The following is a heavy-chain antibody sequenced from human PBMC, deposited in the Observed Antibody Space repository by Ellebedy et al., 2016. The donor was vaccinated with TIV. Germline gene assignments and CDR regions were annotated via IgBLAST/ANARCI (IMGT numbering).Heavy chain of an antibody. Sequence: GESLKISCAASGFTFSRYWMSWVRQAPGKGLEWVASIKEDGDEKYYVESVEGRFTVSRDNVRDSLYLQMNSLRVEDTAMYFCARDYLALRYFDWQNNNYFDLWGRGALVTVSS. J-gene: IGHJ2*01. V-gene: IGHV3-7*01. CDR3: ARDYLALRYFDWQNNNYFDL. CDR2: IKEDGDEK. D-gene: IGHD3-9*01. CDR1: GFTFSRYW.